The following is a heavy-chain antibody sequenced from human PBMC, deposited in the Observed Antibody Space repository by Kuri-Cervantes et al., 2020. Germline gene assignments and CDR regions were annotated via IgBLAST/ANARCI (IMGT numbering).Heavy chain of an antibody. CDR1: GYTFTSYD. CDR2: MNPNSGNT. V-gene: IGHV1-8*02. J-gene: IGHJ6*03. D-gene: IGHD4-23*01. Sequence: ASVKVSCKASGYTFTSYDINWVRQATGQGLAWMGWMNPNSGNTDYAQKFQGRVTMTRNTSISTAYMELSSLRSDDTAVYYCARSPGVTGTYYYYYMDVWGKGTTVTVSS. CDR3: ARSPGVTGTYYYYYMDV.